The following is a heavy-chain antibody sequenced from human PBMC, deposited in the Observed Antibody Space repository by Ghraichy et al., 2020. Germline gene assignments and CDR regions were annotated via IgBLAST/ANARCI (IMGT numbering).Heavy chain of an antibody. V-gene: IGHV3-74*01. CDR2: INSDGSST. CDR1: AFTFDNYW. Sequence: GGSLRLSCAASAFTFDNYWMHWVRQAPGEGLEWVSRINSDGSSTNYADSVKGRFTISRDNSKNSLYLQMNSLRIEDTAVYYCAKNRVRSIYDSFDNWGQGTMVTVSS. CDR3: AKNRVRSIYDSFDN. J-gene: IGHJ3*02. D-gene: IGHD3-10*01.